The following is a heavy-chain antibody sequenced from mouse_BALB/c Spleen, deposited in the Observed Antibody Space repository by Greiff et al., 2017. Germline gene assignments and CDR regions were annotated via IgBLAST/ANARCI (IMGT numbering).Heavy chain of an antibody. D-gene: IGHD2-2*01. V-gene: IGHV2-9*02. CDR1: GFSLTSYG. J-gene: IGHJ4*01. CDR3: ARGWLRGAMDY. CDR2: IWAGGST. Sequence: VKLVESGPGLVAPSQSLSITCTVSGFSLTSYGVHWVRQPPGKGLEWLGVIWAGGSTNYNSALMSRLSISKDNSKSQVFLKMNSLQTDDTAMYYCARGWLRGAMDYWGQGTSVTVSS.